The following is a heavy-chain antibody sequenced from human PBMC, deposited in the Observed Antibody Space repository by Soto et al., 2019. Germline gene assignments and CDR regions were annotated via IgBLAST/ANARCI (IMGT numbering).Heavy chain of an antibody. Sequence: GGSLRLSCAASGFTFSSYWMSWVRQAPGKGLEWVANIKQDGSEKYYVDSVKGRFTISRDNAKNSLYLQMNSLRAEDTAVYYCARDGYCSSTSCHDGAFDIWGQGTMVTVSS. J-gene: IGHJ3*02. CDR1: GFTFSSYW. D-gene: IGHD2-2*01. CDR3: ARDGYCSSTSCHDGAFDI. CDR2: IKQDGSEK. V-gene: IGHV3-7*01.